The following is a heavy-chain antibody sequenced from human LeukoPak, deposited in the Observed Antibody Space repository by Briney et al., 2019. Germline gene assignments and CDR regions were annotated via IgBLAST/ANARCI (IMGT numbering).Heavy chain of an antibody. J-gene: IGHJ4*02. CDR3: ARDPPGSGVNVDY. CDR2: IYHSGST. D-gene: IGHD3-10*01. Sequence: PSETLSLTCAVSGVSIGDSYWWTWVRQPPGRGLEWIGEIYHSGSTNYNPSLTSRVTISLDKSNNQFSLELISVTAADTAVYYCARDPPGSGVNVDYWGQGTLVTVSS. V-gene: IGHV4-4*02. CDR1: GVSIGDSYW.